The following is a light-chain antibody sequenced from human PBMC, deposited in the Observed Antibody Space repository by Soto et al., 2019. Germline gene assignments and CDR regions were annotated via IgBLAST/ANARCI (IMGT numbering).Light chain of an antibody. CDR2: DAS. CDR3: QHRSNWPLT. V-gene: IGKV3-11*01. J-gene: IGKJ5*01. Sequence: EIVLTQSPATLSLSPRERATLSCRASQSVSSYLAWYQQKAGQAPRLLIYDASNRATGIPARFSGSGSGTDYTLTISRLEPKDFAVYFCQHRSNWPLTFGQGTRLEIK. CDR1: QSVSSY.